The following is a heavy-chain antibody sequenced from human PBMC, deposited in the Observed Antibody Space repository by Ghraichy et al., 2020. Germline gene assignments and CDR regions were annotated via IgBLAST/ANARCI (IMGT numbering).Heavy chain of an antibody. Sequence: LSLTCAASGFTFSSYSMNWVRQAPGKGLEWVSYISSSSSTIYYADSVKGRFTISRDNAKNSLYLQMNSLRDEDTAVYYCARERGPFGDYEAWVDYWGQGTLVTVSS. D-gene: IGHD4-17*01. CDR1: GFTFSSYS. J-gene: IGHJ4*02. CDR2: ISSSSSTI. V-gene: IGHV3-48*02. CDR3: ARERGPFGDYEAWVDY.